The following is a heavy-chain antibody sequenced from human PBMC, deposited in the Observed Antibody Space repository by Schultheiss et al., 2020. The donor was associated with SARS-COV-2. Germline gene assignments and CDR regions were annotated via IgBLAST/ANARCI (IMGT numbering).Heavy chain of an antibody. CDR1: GFTFSSYA. V-gene: IGHV1-69*05. CDR2: IIPIFGTA. Sequence: GGSLRLSCKASGFTFSSYAISWVRQAPGQGLEWMGGIIPIFGTANYAQKFQGRVTITTDKSTSTAYMELSSLRSEDTAVYYCARVGSSNWYFNYFDSWGQGTLVTVSS. CDR3: ARVGSSNWYFNYFDS. D-gene: IGHD6-13*01. J-gene: IGHJ4*02.